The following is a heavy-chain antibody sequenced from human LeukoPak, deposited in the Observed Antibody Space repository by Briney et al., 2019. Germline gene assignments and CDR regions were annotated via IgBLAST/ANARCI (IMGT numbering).Heavy chain of an antibody. CDR3: ARRAESLGYCSSTSCYGRYYYYYYMDV. V-gene: IGHV1-18*01. CDR1: GYTFTSYG. D-gene: IGHD2-2*01. Sequence: ASVKVSCKASGYTFTSYGISWVRQAPGQGLEWMGWISAYNGNTNYAQKLQGRVTMTTDTSTSTAYMELRSLRSDDTAVYYCARRAESLGYCSSTSCYGRYYYYYYMDVWGKGTTVTVSS. J-gene: IGHJ6*03. CDR2: ISAYNGNT.